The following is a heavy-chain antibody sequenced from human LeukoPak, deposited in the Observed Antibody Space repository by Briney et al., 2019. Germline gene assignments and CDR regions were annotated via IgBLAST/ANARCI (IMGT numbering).Heavy chain of an antibody. J-gene: IGHJ4*02. CDR3: ARRVAVADNYFDY. D-gene: IGHD6-19*01. CDR1: GFTFSSYW. Sequence: GGSRTLSCAASGFTFSSYWMHWVRQAPGKGLEWVSSISNSSGYIYYADSVKGRITISKDNGKNSLYLQMNSLRAEDTGVYYCARRVAVADNYFDYWGQGTLVTVSS. V-gene: IGHV3-21*01. CDR2: ISNSSGYI.